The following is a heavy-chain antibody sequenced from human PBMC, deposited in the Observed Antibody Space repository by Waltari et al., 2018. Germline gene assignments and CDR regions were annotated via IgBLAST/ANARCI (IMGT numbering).Heavy chain of an antibody. V-gene: IGHV3-53*04. J-gene: IGHJ6*02. Sequence: EVQLVESGGGLVQPGGSLRLSCAASGFTVSSNYMSWVRQAPGKGLEWVPVIYSGGSTYYADSVKGRFTISRHNSKNTLYLQMNSLRAEDTAVYYCARTYSGYDSYYYYGMDVWGQGTTVTVSS. CDR1: GFTVSSNY. CDR3: ARTYSGYDSYYYYGMDV. CDR2: IYSGGST. D-gene: IGHD5-12*01.